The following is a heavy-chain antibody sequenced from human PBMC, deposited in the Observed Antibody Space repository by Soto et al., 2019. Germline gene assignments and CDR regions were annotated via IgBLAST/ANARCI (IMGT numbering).Heavy chain of an antibody. Sequence: SETLSLTCAVYGGSFSGYYWSWIRQPPGKGLEWIGEINHSGSTNYNPSLKSRVTISVDTSKNQFSLKLSSVTAADTAVYYCARAQYRYNWNDARFGWLDPWGQGTLVTVSS. CDR2: INHSGST. J-gene: IGHJ5*02. CDR3: ARAQYRYNWNDARFGWLDP. V-gene: IGHV4-34*01. CDR1: GGSFSGYY. D-gene: IGHD1-1*01.